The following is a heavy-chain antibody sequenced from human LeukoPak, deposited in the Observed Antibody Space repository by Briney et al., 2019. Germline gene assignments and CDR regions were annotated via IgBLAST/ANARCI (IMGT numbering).Heavy chain of an antibody. J-gene: IGHJ5*02. CDR3: ARQKYDFWSPYLGTSAPNWFDP. CDR2: IYTSGST. D-gene: IGHD3-3*01. CDR1: GGSISSGSYY. Sequence: PSQTLSLTCTVSGGSISSGSYYWSWIRQPAGKGLEWIGRIYTSGSTNYNPSLKSRVTISVDTCKNQFSLKLSSVTAADTAVYYCARQKYDFWSPYLGTSAPNWFDPWGQGTLVTVSS. V-gene: IGHV4-61*02.